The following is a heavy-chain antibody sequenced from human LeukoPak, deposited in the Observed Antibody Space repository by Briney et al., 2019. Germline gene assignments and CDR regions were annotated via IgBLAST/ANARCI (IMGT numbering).Heavy chain of an antibody. J-gene: IGHJ4*02. CDR2: ISAYNGNT. CDR3: ARDCSGSSCYWIH. V-gene: IGHV1-18*01. Sequence: ASVKVSCEASGYTFPSYGISWVRQAPGQGLEWLGYISAYNGNTNYAQKVQGRITMTTDTSTSTAYMEMRSLRSDDTAVYYCARDCSGSSCYWIHWGQGTLVTVSS. CDR1: GYTFPSYG. D-gene: IGHD2-15*01.